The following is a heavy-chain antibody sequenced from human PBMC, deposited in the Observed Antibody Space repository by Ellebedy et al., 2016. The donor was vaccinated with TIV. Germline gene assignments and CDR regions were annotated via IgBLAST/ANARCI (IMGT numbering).Heavy chain of an antibody. CDR1: GGTFSSYA. J-gene: IGHJ6*02. D-gene: IGHD4-17*01. CDR3: ARAVTTYYYYGMDV. V-gene: IGHV1-69*13. Sequence: SVKVSXXASGGTFSSYAISWVRQAPGQGLEWMGGIIPIFGTANYAQKFQGRVTITADESTSTACMELRSLRSDDTAVYYCARAVTTYYYYGMDVWGQGTTVTVSS. CDR2: IIPIFGTA.